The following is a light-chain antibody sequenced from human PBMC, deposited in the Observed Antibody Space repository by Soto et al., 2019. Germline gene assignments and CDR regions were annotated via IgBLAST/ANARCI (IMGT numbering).Light chain of an antibody. CDR1: ESLLYSSNNKNY. V-gene: IGKV4-1*01. J-gene: IGKJ1*01. Sequence: DIGMTQSPDSLALSLFDGATIYCSSIESLLYSSNNKNYLAWYQQKPGQPPKLLIYWASIRESGVPDRFSGSGSGTDFTLTISSLQAEDVAVYYCHQYYTTPWTFGQGTKVDIK. CDR3: HQYYTTPWT. CDR2: WAS.